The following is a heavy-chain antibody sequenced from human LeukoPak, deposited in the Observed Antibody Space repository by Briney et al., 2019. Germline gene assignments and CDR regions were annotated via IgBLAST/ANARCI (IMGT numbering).Heavy chain of an antibody. D-gene: IGHD2-15*01. J-gene: IGHJ4*02. V-gene: IGHV2-5*02. CDR1: GFSLSTNGVG. CDR3: AHREVEVDYFDY. Sequence: SGPTLVNPTQTLTLTCSFSGFSLSTNGVGVGWIRQPPGKALERLALIYWDDDKRYSPSLKSRLTITKDTSNNQVVLTMTDMDPVDTATYYCAHREVEVDYFDYWGQGILVTVSS. CDR2: IYWDDDK.